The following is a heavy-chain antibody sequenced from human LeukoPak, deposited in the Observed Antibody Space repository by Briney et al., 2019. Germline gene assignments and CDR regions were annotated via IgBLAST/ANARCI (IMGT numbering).Heavy chain of an antibody. V-gene: IGHV1-18*01. CDR1: GYTFTSYG. CDR3: ARGFWNYGENWFDP. D-gene: IGHD1-7*01. CDR2: ISAYNGNT. J-gene: IGHJ5*02. Sequence: ASVKVSCTASGYTFTSYGISWVRQAPGQGLEWMGWISAYNGNTNYAQKLQGRVTMTTDTSTSTAYMELRSLRSDDTAVYYCARGFWNYGENWFDPWGQGTQVTVSS.